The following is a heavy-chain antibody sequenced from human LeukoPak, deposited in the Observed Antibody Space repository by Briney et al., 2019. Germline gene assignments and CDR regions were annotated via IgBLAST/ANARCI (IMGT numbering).Heavy chain of an antibody. CDR2: INSDGTST. V-gene: IGHV3-74*03. CDR3: ARDRRDCSGNYFSRYMDV. Sequence: QPGGSLRLSCAASGFTFSSFWMHWVRQAPGKGLVWVSRINSDGTSTTYAESGKGRFTTSRENAKNTVYLQMNRLRADDRAVYYCARDRRDCSGNYFSRYMDVWGKGTTITVSS. J-gene: IGHJ6*04. D-gene: IGHD3-10*02. CDR1: GFTFSSFW.